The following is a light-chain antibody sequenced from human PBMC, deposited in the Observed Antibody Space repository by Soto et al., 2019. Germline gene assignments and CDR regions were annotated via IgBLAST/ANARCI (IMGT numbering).Light chain of an antibody. CDR3: SSYPTSSTWV. V-gene: IGLV2-14*01. J-gene: IGLJ3*02. Sequence: QSALTQPASVSGSPGQSITISCTGTSSDVGNYNYVSWYQQHPGKAPKLMISEVSNRPSGVSNRFSGSKSGNTASLTISGRQADDEADYYCSSYPTSSTWVFGGGTKLTVL. CDR1: SSDVGNYNY. CDR2: EVS.